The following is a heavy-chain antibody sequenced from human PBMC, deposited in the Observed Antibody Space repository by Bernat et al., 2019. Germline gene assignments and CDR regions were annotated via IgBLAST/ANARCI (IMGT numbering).Heavy chain of an antibody. D-gene: IGHD2-2*01. J-gene: IGHJ4*02. CDR1: GFTFSSYG. CDR2: ISGSGDST. V-gene: IGHV3-23*01. CDR3: AKDRPGRGSSCYYHSDY. Sequence: EVQLLESGGGLVQPGGSLRLSCTASGFTFSSYGMSWVRQAPGKGLEWVSAISGSGDSTYYAESVKGRFSIYRDNSKNTVYLQMNSLRAEDTAVYYCAKDRPGRGSSCYYHSDYWGQGTLVTVSS.